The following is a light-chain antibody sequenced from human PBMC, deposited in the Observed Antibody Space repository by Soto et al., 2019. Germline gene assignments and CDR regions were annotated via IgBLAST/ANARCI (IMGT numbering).Light chain of an antibody. J-gene: IGKJ2*01. CDR3: QQYYSTPYN. V-gene: IGKV4-1*01. CDR1: QSVLYSSHNKNH. CDR2: WAS. Sequence: DIVMTQSPDSLAVSLGARATINCKSSQSVLYSSHNKNHLAWYQQKAGQPPKLLVDWASTRDAGVPDRFSGSGSVTDFTLTISSLQAEYVAVYYCQQYYSTPYNFGRGTKLEIK.